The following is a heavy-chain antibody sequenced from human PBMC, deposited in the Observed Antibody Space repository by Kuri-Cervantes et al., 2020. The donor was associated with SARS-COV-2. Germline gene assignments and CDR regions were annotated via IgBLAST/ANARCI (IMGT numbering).Heavy chain of an antibody. D-gene: IGHD4-23*01. J-gene: IGHJ6*01. CDR3: ARAQCYGGNCYFYY. CDR2: IRNDGSEM. V-gene: IGHV3-7*01. Sequence: GESLKISCAASGFTFSSYAMSWVRQGPGKGLEWVSNIRNDGSEMTYVDSVKGRFIISRDNVKSSLFLQMNTLRAEDTAVYYCARAQCYGGNCYFYYWG. CDR1: GFTFSSYA.